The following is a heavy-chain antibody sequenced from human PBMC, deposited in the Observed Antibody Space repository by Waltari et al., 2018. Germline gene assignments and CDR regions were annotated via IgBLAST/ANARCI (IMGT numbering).Heavy chain of an antibody. CDR2: ISYNARNI. CDR3: ARDYCDRTNCHGMDV. V-gene: IGHV3-30*04. Sequence: QVQLVESGGGVVQSGRYLRLSCEAREFSFRVYAIPWVRQAPGKGLEWVAVISYNARNIYYVDSVKGRFTISRDNSKKTLYLQMNSLRAEDTAVYYCARDYCDRTNCHGMDVWGQGTTVTVSS. D-gene: IGHD3-22*01. J-gene: IGHJ6*02. CDR1: EFSFRVYA.